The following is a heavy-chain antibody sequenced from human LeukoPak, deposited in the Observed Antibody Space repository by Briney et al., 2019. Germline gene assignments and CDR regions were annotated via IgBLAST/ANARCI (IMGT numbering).Heavy chain of an antibody. D-gene: IGHD4/OR15-4a*01. CDR1: GDSINTYY. V-gene: IGHV4-59*01. CDR3: ARANRDYGNSWFDP. Sequence: SETLSLTCTVSGDSINTYYWSWIRQSPEKGLEWIGYSYYSGSTKYNPSLKSRVTISVDTSKNQFFLNLTSVAAADTAVYYCARANRDYGNSWFDPWGQGTLVTVSS. J-gene: IGHJ5*02. CDR2: SYYSGST.